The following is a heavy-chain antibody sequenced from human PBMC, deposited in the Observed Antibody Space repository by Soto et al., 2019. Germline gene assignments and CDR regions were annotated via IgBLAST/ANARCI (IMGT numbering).Heavy chain of an antibody. CDR1: GFSFSRYW. D-gene: IGHD1-26*01. V-gene: IGHV3-7*03. Sequence: GGSLRLSCTDFGFSFSRYWMNWVRQAPGKGLEWVANINQDGSEKSYVDSVKGRFSISRDNAKNSVQLQMNSLRTDDTAVYYCATGQWELDYWGQGTLVTISS. CDR3: ATGQWELDY. J-gene: IGHJ4*02. CDR2: INQDGSEK.